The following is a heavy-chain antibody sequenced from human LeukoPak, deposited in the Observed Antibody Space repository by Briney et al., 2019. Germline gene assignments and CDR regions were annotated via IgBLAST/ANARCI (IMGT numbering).Heavy chain of an antibody. V-gene: IGHV4-4*02. Sequence: PSETLSLTCVVSGGFMNSINWWSWVRQPPGKGLEWIGDIHQSGSTNYNPSLRSRVTISVDRSKSQFSLNLNSVTVADTAVYYCARNGAYCLDYWGQGILVTVSS. CDR3: ARNGAYCLDY. J-gene: IGHJ4*02. D-gene: IGHD4/OR15-4a*01. CDR1: GGFMNSINW. CDR2: IHQSGST.